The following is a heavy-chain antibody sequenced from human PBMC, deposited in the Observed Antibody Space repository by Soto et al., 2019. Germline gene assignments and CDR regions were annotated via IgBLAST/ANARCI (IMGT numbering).Heavy chain of an antibody. CDR3: ARRRSYYDSSGYPLAP. J-gene: IGHJ5*02. D-gene: IGHD3-22*01. Sequence: GHSLKISCKGSGYSFTIYWISWVRQMPGKGLEWMGRIDPSDSYTNYSPSFQGHVTISADKSISTAYLQWSSLKASDTAMYYCARRRSYYDSSGYPLAPWGQGTLVTVSS. V-gene: IGHV5-10-1*01. CDR2: IDPSDSYT. CDR1: GYSFTIYW.